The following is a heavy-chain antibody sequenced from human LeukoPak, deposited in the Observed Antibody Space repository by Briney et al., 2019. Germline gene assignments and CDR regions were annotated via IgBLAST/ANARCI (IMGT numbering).Heavy chain of an antibody. CDR2: INPNSGGT. CDR1: GYTFTGYY. D-gene: IGHD5-24*01. J-gene: IGHJ4*02. Sequence: ASVKVSCKASGYTFTGYYMHWVRQAPGQGLEWMGWINPNSGGTNYAQKFQGRGTMTRDTSISTAYMELSRLRSDDTAVYYCARAERRDGYNYDFDYWGQGTLVTVSS. V-gene: IGHV1-2*02. CDR3: ARAERRDGYNYDFDY.